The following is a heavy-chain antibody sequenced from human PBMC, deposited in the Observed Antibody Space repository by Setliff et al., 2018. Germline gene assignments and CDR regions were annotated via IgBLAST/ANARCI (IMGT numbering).Heavy chain of an antibody. CDR3: ARDSYFWTWYAFDI. CDR2: INYSGST. CDR1: GGSISSSSYY. J-gene: IGHJ3*02. Sequence: SETLSLTCTVSGGSISSSSYYWGWIRQPPGKGLEWIGNINYSGSTYYNPSLKSRVTISVDTSKNQFSLKLSSVTAADTAVYYCARDSYFWTWYAFDIWGQGTMVTV. D-gene: IGHD3-3*01. V-gene: IGHV4-39*07.